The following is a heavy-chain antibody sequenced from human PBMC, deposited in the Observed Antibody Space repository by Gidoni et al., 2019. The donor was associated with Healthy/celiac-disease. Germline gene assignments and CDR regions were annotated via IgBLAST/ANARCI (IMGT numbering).Heavy chain of an antibody. CDR2: ISGSGGST. V-gene: IGHV3-23*01. D-gene: IGHD6-13*01. J-gene: IGHJ6*02. Sequence: EVQLLESGGGLVQPGGSLRLSCAAAGSTFRSYAMSWVRQATGKGLGWVSAISGSGGSTYYADSVKGRFTISRDNSKNTLYLQMNSLRAEDTAVYYCAKDLIDSWPYGMDVWGQGTTVTVSS. CDR3: AKDLIDSWPYGMDV. CDR1: GSTFRSYA.